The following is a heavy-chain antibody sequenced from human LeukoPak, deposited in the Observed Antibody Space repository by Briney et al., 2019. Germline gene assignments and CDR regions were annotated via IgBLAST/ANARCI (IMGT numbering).Heavy chain of an antibody. J-gene: IGHJ5*02. Sequence: ASVKVSFKASGYTFTGYYMHWVRQAPGQGREGMGWINPNSGGTNYAQKFQGRVTMTRDTSINTAYMELSRLRSDDTAVYYCARDRLRLGYERTNWFDPWGQGTLVTVSS. CDR2: INPNSGGT. CDR3: ARDRLRLGYERTNWFDP. CDR1: GYTFTGYY. D-gene: IGHD2-15*01. V-gene: IGHV1-2*02.